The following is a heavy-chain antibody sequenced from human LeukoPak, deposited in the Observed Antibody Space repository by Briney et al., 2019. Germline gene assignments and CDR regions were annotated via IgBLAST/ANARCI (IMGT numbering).Heavy chain of an antibody. V-gene: IGHV4-4*07. CDR1: GGSLNSYY. D-gene: IGHD6-13*01. J-gene: IGHJ6*03. Sequence: SETLSLTCTVSGGSLNSYYWSWIRQPAGKGLEWIGRIYTSGSTNYNPSLKSRVTMSVDTSKNQFSLKLSSVTAADTAVYYCARGRYSSRWYAQGGYYYYLDVWGKGTTVTISS. CDR2: IYTSGST. CDR3: ARGRYSSRWYAQGGYYYYLDV.